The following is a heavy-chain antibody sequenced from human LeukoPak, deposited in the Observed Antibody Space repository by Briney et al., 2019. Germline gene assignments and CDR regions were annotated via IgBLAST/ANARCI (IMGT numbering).Heavy chain of an antibody. V-gene: IGHV1-24*01. CDR2: FDPEDGET. CDR3: ATDLRFSGIFDY. Sequence: ASVKVSCKVSGYTLTELSMHWVRQAPRKGLEWMGGFDPEDGETIYAQKFQGRVTMTEDTSTDTAYMELSSLRSEDTAVYYCATDLRFSGIFDYWGQGTLVTVPS. J-gene: IGHJ4*02. D-gene: IGHD3-10*01. CDR1: GYTLTELS.